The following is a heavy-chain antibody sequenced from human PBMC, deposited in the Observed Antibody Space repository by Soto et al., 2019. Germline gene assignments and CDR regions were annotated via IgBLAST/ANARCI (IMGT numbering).Heavy chain of an antibody. CDR1: GFTFTTYA. V-gene: IGHV3-23*01. CDR2: ISGSGGST. J-gene: IGHJ2*01. D-gene: IGHD6-13*01. CDR3: ARGGTEAGQYWYFDL. Sequence: EVQLLESGGGLVQPGGSLTLSCAASGFTFTTYAMSWVRQAPGKGLECVSLISGSGGSTYFADSVKGRFTISRDNSKNMLYPQVNSLSAEDTAVYYCARGGTEAGQYWYFDLWGRGTLVSVSS.